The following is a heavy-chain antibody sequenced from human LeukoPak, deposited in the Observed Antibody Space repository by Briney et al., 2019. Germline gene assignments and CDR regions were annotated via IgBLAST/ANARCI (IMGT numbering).Heavy chain of an antibody. CDR3: ARALRGVYYYYYMDV. D-gene: IGHD3-16*01. Sequence: ASVKVSCKASGYTFTSYDINWVRQATGQGLEWMGWMNPNSGNTGYAQKFQGRATMTRNTSISTAYMELSSLRSEDTAVYYCARALRGVYYYYYMDVWGKGTTVTISS. CDR2: MNPNSGNT. V-gene: IGHV1-8*01. CDR1: GYTFTSYD. J-gene: IGHJ6*03.